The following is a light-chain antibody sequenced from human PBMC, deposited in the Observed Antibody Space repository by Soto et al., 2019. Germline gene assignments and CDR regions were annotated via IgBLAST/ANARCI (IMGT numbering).Light chain of an antibody. CDR1: SSDVGGYNY. CDR3: SSYTSSSTPYV. V-gene: IGLV2-14*01. Sequence: QSALTQPASVSGSPGQSITISCTGTSSDVGGYNYVSWYQQHPGKAPKLMIYDVSNRPSGVSNRSSGSKSGNTASLTISGLQAEDEADYYCSSYTSSSTPYVFGTGTKVTVL. CDR2: DVS. J-gene: IGLJ1*01.